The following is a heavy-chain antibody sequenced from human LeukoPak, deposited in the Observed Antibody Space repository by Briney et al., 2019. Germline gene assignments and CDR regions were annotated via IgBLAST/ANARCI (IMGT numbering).Heavy chain of an antibody. Sequence: GGSLRLSCAASGFTFSSYAMSRVRQAPGKGLEWVSAISGSGGSTYYADSVKGRFTISRDNSKNTLYLQMNSLRAEDTAVYYCAKGDYYDSSGDQAWGQGTLVTVSS. CDR1: GFTFSSYA. J-gene: IGHJ4*02. D-gene: IGHD3-22*01. V-gene: IGHV3-23*01. CDR2: ISGSGGST. CDR3: AKGDYYDSSGDQA.